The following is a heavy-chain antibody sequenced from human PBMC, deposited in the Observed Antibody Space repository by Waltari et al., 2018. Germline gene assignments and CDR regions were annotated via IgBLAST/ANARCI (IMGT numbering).Heavy chain of an antibody. Sequence: QVQLQASGPGLVKPSETLSLTCGVARYYIHSGYYMGWFRQPPGKGMEWVATVHHDGTVFHNPSLNSRAITSMDTSRNQFSLTLKSVTAADTAVYYCMRQVLGYCTSAACRRLESWGQGKLVTVSS. CDR1: RYYIHSGYY. CDR2: VHHDGTV. CDR3: MRQVLGYCTSAACRRLES. J-gene: IGHJ4*02. D-gene: IGHD2-8*02. V-gene: IGHV4-38-2*01.